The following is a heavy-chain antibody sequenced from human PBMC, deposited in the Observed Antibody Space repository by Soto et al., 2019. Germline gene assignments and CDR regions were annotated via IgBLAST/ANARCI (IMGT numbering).Heavy chain of an antibody. CDR2: INHSGST. CDR1: GGSFSGYY. Sequence: SETLSLTCAAYGGSFSGYYWSWIRQPPGKGLEWIGEINHSGSTDYSPSLKSRVTISVDTSKNQFSLKLNSVTAADTAVYYCLRSHGGYWGQGIQVTLSS. J-gene: IGHJ4*02. V-gene: IGHV4-34*01. CDR3: LRSHGGY.